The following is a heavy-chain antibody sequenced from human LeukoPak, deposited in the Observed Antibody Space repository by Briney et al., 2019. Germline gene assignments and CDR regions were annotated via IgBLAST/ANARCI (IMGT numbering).Heavy chain of an antibody. CDR1: GYTFTGYY. J-gene: IGHJ4*02. Sequence: ASVKVSCKASGYTFTGYYMHWVRQAPGQGLERMGWINPNSGGTNYAQKFQGRVTMTRDTSISTAYMELSRLRSDDTAVYYCARDRSSDGHTVDYWGQGTLVTVSS. CDR3: ARDRSSDGHTVDY. V-gene: IGHV1-2*02. D-gene: IGHD2-8*02. CDR2: INPNSGGT.